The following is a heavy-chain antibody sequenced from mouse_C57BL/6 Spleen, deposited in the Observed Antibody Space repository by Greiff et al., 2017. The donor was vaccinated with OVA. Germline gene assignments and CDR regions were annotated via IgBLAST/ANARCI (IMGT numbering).Heavy chain of an antibody. Sequence: DVKLVESGGGLVKPGGSLKLSCAASGFTFSDYGMHWVRQAPEKGLEWVAYISSGSSTIYYADTVKGRFTISRDNAKNTLFLQMTSLRSEDTAMYYCARFITTVVADFDVWGTGTTVTVSS. CDR1: GFTFSDYG. V-gene: IGHV5-17*01. D-gene: IGHD1-1*01. CDR2: ISSGSSTI. CDR3: ARFITTVVADFDV. J-gene: IGHJ1*03.